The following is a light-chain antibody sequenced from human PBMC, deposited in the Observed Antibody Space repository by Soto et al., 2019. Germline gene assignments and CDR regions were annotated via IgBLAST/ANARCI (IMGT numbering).Light chain of an antibody. J-gene: IGLJ1*01. CDR1: SSDVGSYNR. CDR2: EVS. CDR3: SSYTSSSTYV. V-gene: IGLV2-18*02. Sequence: QSALTQPPSVSGSPGQSVTISCTGTSSDVGSYNRVSWFQQPPGTAPKLLIYEVSNRPSGVPDRISGSKSGNTASLTISGLQVEDEADYYCSSYTSSSTYVFGTGTKLTVL.